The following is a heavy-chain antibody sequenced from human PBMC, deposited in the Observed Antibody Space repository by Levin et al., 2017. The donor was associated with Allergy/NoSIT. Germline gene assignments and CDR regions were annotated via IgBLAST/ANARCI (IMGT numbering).Heavy chain of an antibody. V-gene: IGHV3-53*01. CDR3: ARDRQTRGYSDSSGPFDY. J-gene: IGHJ4*02. CDR2: IYSDGST. Sequence: GGSLRLSSAASGFAVSSNYMSWVRQAPGKGLEWVSVIYSDGSTYYADSVKGQFTISRDNSKNTLYLQMNSLGVEDTAVYYCARDRQTRGYSDSSGPFDYWGRGTLVTVAS. D-gene: IGHD3-22*01. CDR1: GFAVSSNY.